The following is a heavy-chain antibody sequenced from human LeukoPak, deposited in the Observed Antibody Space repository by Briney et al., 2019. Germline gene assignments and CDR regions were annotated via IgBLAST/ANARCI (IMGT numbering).Heavy chain of an antibody. D-gene: IGHD4-17*01. J-gene: IGHJ4*02. Sequence: ASVNVSCTVSGYTLTELSMHWVRQAPGKGLEWMGGFDPEDGETIYAQKFQGRVTMTEDTSTDTAYMELSSLRSEDTAVYYCATLGVGDYVRGFDYWGQGALVTVSS. CDR2: FDPEDGET. V-gene: IGHV1-24*01. CDR1: GYTLTELS. CDR3: ATLGVGDYVRGFDY.